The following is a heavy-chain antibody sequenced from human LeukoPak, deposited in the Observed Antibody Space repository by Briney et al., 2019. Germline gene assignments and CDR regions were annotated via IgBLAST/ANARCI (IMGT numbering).Heavy chain of an antibody. D-gene: IGHD2-15*01. CDR3: ARQERYCSGGNCYKYFDY. V-gene: IGHV4-39*01. CDR2: IFYSGGT. Sequence: SETLSLTCTVSGGSISSSSYYWGWIRQPPGKGLEWIGSIFYSGGTYYNPSLKSRVTMSVDTSKNQFSLKLSSVTVADTAVFYCARQERYCSGGNCYKYFDYWGRGTLVTVSS. CDR1: GGSISSSSYY. J-gene: IGHJ4*02.